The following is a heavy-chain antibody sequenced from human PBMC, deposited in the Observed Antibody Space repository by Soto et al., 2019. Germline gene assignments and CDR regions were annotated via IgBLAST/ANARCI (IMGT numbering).Heavy chain of an antibody. CDR2: ISYDGSNK. J-gene: IGHJ6*02. Sequence: QVQLVESGGGVVQPGRSLRLSCAASGFTFSSYGMHWVRQAPGKGLEWVAVISYDGSNKYYADYVKGRFTISRDNSKNTLYLKMNSMRAEDTAVYYCGTDRRPKYYYGMDVWGQGTTGTVSS. CDR1: GFTFSSYG. V-gene: IGHV3-30*03. CDR3: GTDRRPKYYYGMDV.